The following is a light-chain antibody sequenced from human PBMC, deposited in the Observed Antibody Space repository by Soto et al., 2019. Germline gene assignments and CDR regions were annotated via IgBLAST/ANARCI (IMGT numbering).Light chain of an antibody. CDR2: DVS. Sequence: QSALTQPASVSGSPGQSIAISCTGTSSDVGGYSYVSWYQQQPGKAPKLVISDVSNRPSGVSDRFSGSKSGNTASLTISGLQTEDEADYDWASYTTSSAYVFGTGSKVNDL. CDR3: ASYTTSSAYV. CDR1: SSDVGGYSY. J-gene: IGLJ1*01. V-gene: IGLV2-14*01.